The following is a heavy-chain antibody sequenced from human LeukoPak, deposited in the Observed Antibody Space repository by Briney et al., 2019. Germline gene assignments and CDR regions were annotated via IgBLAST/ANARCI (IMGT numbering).Heavy chain of an antibody. CDR1: GGSVSSTSW. Sequence: SETLSLTCGVSGGSVSSTSWWTWIRQPPGKGLEWIGEVHLDGRTNFNPSLKSRLTMSVDLSENHVSLKLTSVTAADTAVYYCAREGGFYRPLDYSGQGTLVTVSS. CDR3: AREGGFYRPLDY. J-gene: IGHJ4*02. V-gene: IGHV4-4*02. CDR2: VHLDGRT. D-gene: IGHD6-25*01.